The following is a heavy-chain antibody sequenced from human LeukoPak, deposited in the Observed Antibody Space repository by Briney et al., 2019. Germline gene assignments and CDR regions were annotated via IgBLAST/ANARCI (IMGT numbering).Heavy chain of an antibody. CDR3: ARVISEGVDTATFDY. D-gene: IGHD5-18*01. CDR2: IIPILGIA. V-gene: IGHV1-69*04. CDR1: GGTFSSYA. Sequence: SVKVSCKASGGTFSSYAISWVRQAPGQGLEWMGRIIPILGIANYAQKFQGRVTITADKSTSTAYMELSSLRSEDTAVYYCARVISEGVDTATFDYWGQGILVTVSS. J-gene: IGHJ4*02.